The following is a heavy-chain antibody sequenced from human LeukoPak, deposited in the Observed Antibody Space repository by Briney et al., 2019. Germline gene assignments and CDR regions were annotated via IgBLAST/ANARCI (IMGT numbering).Heavy chain of an antibody. J-gene: IGHJ6*03. CDR1: GFTIDDYA. V-gene: IGHV3-43D*03. CDR2: ISWDGGTT. CDR3: AREGMVRGVIIGAYYYYMDV. Sequence: GGSLRLSCAASGFTIDDYAMYWVRQTPGKGLEWVSLISWDGGTTYYADSVKSRFTISRDNSKNSLYLQMNSLKTEDTALYYCAREGMVRGVIIGAYYYYMDVWGKGTTVTVSS. D-gene: IGHD3-10*01.